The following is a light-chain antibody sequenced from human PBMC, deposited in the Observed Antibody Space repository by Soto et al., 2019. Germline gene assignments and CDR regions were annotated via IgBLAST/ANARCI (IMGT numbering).Light chain of an antibody. CDR2: EVT. V-gene: IGLV2-14*01. J-gene: IGLJ1*01. CDR1: SSDVGAYNY. CDR3: SSKTSSSTPFV. Sequence: QSVLTQPASVSGSPGQSITISCTGTSSDVGAYNYVPWYQQLPGNAPRLMIYEVTNRPSGVPNRFSGSKSGNTASLTISGLQAEDEADYYCSSKTSSSTPFVSGTGTKVTVL.